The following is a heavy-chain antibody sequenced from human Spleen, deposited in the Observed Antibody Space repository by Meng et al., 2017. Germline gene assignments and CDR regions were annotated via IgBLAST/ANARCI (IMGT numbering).Heavy chain of an antibody. CDR2: INRSGST. Sequence: SETLSLTCAVYGGSFSGYYWSWIRQPPGKGLEWIGEINRSGSTDYNPSLKSRVTISVDTSKNQFSLKLSSVTAADTAVYYCARLGYCSGGSCYPPDYYYYGMDVWGQGTTVTVSS. CDR3: ARLGYCSGGSCYPPDYYYYGMDV. CDR1: GGSFSGYY. D-gene: IGHD2-15*01. V-gene: IGHV4-34*01. J-gene: IGHJ6*02.